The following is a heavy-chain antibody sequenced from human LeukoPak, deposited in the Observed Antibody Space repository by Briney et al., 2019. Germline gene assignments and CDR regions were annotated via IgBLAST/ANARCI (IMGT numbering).Heavy chain of an antibody. J-gene: IGHJ4*02. D-gene: IGHD3-22*01. CDR1: GFTVSSNY. V-gene: IGHV3-66*04. CDR2: IYSGGST. CDR3: ARHHDNSDYYSDY. Sequence: GGSLRLSCAASGFTVSSNYMSWVRQAPGKGLEWVSVIYSGGSTYYADSVKGRFTISRDNSKNTLYLQMNSLRAEDTAVYYCARHHDNSDYYSDYWGQGTLVTVSS.